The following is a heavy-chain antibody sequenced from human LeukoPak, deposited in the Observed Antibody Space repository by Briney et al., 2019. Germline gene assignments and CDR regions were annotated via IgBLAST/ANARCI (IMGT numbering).Heavy chain of an antibody. V-gene: IGHV3-23*01. J-gene: IGHJ4*02. CDR1: GFTFSSYA. Sequence: GGTLRLSCAASGFTFSSYAMIWVRQAPGKGLEWVSAVSGSGGSTYYADSVKGRFIISRDNYKNTLYLQMSSLRVEDTAVYYCARQVGPDYWGQGTLVTVSS. CDR3: ARQVGPDY. CDR2: VSGSGGST.